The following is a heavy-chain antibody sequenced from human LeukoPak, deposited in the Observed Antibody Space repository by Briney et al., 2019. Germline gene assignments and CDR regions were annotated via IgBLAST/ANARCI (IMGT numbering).Heavy chain of an antibody. Sequence: SETLSLTCSVSGGSISSGGYYWSWIRQHPGKGLEWIGRIYTSGSTNYNPSLKSRVTMSVDTSKNQFSLKLSSVTAADTAVYYCASLTVTKGRYYYYGMDVWGQGTTVTVSS. V-gene: IGHV4-61*02. CDR1: GGSISSGGYY. J-gene: IGHJ6*02. D-gene: IGHD4-17*01. CDR2: IYTSGST. CDR3: ASLTVTKGRYYYYGMDV.